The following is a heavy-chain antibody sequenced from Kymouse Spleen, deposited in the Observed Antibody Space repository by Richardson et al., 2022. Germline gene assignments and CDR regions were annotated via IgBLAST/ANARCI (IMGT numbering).Heavy chain of an antibody. V-gene: IGHV3-21*03. CDR2: ISSSSSYI. D-gene: IGHD6-6*01. Sequence: EVQLVESGGGLVKPGGSLRLSCAASGFTFSSYSMNWVRQAPGKGLEWVSSISSSSSYIYYADSVKGRFTISRDNAKNSLYLQMNSLRAEDTAVYYCARDEYSSSSYYYYYYGMDVWGQGTTVTVSS. CDR1: GFTFSSYS. CDR3: ARDEYSSSSYYYYYYGMDV. J-gene: IGHJ6*02.